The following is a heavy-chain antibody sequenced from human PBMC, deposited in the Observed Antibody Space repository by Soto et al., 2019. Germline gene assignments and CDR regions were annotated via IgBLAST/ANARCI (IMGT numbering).Heavy chain of an antibody. CDR3: ARDLSSTSPNWFDP. Sequence: SVKVSCRASGGTFSSYAISWVRQAPGQGLEWMGGIIPIFGTANYAQKFQGRVTITADKSTSTAYMELSSLRSEDTAVYYCARDLSSTSPNWFDPWGQGTLVTVSS. D-gene: IGHD2-2*01. CDR1: GGTFSSYA. CDR2: IIPIFGTA. V-gene: IGHV1-69*06. J-gene: IGHJ5*02.